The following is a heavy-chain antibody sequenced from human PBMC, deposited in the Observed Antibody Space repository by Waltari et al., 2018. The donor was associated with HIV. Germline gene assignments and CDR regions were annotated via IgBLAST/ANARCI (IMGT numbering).Heavy chain of an antibody. D-gene: IGHD2-8*01. Sequence: EVQLVESGGGLVQPGGSLRLSCAASGFTFSLDWMSWVRQAPGKGLEWVANIKQDGSEKHYVDSVKGRFTISRDNAKKSLYLQMNSLRAEDTAVYYCARMGLMMYAIGAFDIWGQGTMDTVSS. J-gene: IGHJ3*02. V-gene: IGHV3-7*01. CDR1: GFTFSLDW. CDR2: IKQDGSEK. CDR3: ARMGLMMYAIGAFDI.